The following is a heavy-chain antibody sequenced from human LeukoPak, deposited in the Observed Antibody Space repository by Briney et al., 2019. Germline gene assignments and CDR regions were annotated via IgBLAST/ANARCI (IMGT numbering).Heavy chain of an antibody. Sequence: SETLSLTCTVSGGSISSYYWSWIRQPPGKGLEWIGYIYYSGSTNYNPSLKSRVTISVDTSENQFSLKLSSVTAADTAVYYCARDSRNYYDSSGYSNWFDPWGQGTLVTVSS. CDR2: IYYSGST. D-gene: IGHD3-22*01. V-gene: IGHV4-59*01. J-gene: IGHJ5*02. CDR1: GGSISSYY. CDR3: ARDSRNYYDSSGYSNWFDP.